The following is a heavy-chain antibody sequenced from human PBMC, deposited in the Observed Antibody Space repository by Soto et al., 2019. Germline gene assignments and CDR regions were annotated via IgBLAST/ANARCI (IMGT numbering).Heavy chain of an antibody. J-gene: IGHJ6*03. CDR3: AKESGDYVMDYYYYMDV. Sequence: GGSLRLSCAAPGFTFSSYAMSWVRQAPGKGLEWVSAISGSGGSTYYADSVKGRFTISRDNSKNTLYLQMNSLRAEDTAVYYCAKESGDYVMDYYYYMDVWGKGTTVTVSS. V-gene: IGHV3-23*01. CDR1: GFTFSSYA. D-gene: IGHD4-17*01. CDR2: ISGSGGST.